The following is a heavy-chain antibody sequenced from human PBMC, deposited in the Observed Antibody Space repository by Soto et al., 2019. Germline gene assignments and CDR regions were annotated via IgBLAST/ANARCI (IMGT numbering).Heavy chain of an antibody. D-gene: IGHD3-22*01. Sequence: GGSLRLSCAASGFTFSPYYMSWVRQAPGKGLEWVANIKQDGSEKYYVDSVKGRFTISRDNAKNSLYLQMNSLRAEDTVVYYCARFYYDSSGYLPSPYYYYYGMDVWGQGTTVTVSS. CDR1: GFTFSPYY. J-gene: IGHJ6*02. CDR2: IKQDGSEK. CDR3: ARFYYDSSGYLPSPYYYYYGMDV. V-gene: IGHV3-7*04.